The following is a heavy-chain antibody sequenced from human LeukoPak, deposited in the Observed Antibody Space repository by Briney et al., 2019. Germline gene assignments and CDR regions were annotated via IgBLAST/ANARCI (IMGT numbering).Heavy chain of an antibody. J-gene: IGHJ4*02. CDR1: GFTFSSYA. CDR3: ARDPVTAIGYFDY. Sequence: GRSLRLSSAASGFTFSSYATHWVRQAPGKGLEWVAVISYDGSNKYYADSVKGRFTISRDNSKNTLYLQMNSLRAEDTAVYYCARDPVTAIGYFDYWGQGTLVTVSS. V-gene: IGHV3-30*04. CDR2: ISYDGSNK. D-gene: IGHD2-21*02.